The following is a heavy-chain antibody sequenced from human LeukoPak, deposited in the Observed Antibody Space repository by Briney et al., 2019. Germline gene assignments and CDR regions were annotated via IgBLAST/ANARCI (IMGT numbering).Heavy chain of an antibody. CDR3: ARGWWDLGEIPF. Sequence: SETLSLTCAVYGGSFSGYYWSWIRQPPGKGLEWIGEINHSGSTNYNPSLKSRVTIPVDTSKNQFSLKLSSVTAADTAVYYCARGWWDLGEIPFWGQGTLVTVSS. CDR1: GGSFSGYY. D-gene: IGHD1-26*01. V-gene: IGHV4-34*01. J-gene: IGHJ4*02. CDR2: INHSGST.